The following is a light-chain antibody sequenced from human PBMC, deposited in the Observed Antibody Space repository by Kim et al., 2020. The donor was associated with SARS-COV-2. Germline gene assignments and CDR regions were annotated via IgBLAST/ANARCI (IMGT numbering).Light chain of an antibody. Sequence: QRVTISCTGSGSNIGAGYDVHWYQQLPGTSPRLLIYGNINRPSGVPDRFSGSKSDTSASLAITGLQAEDEADYYCQSYDNSLSAWVFGGGTQLTVL. CDR1: GSNIGAGYD. CDR3: QSYDNSLSAWV. V-gene: IGLV1-40*01. J-gene: IGLJ3*02. CDR2: GNI.